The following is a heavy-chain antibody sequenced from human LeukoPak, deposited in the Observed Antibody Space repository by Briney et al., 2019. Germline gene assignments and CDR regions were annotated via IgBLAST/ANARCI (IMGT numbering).Heavy chain of an antibody. J-gene: IGHJ4*02. CDR3: AKDLHSIAVAGPSTIFDY. D-gene: IGHD6-19*01. V-gene: IGHV3-9*03. CDR2: ISWNSGSI. CDR1: GFTFDDYA. Sequence: GGSLRLPCAASGFTFDDYAMHWVRQAPGKGLEWVSGISWNSGSIGYADSVKGRFTISRDNAKNSLYLQMNSLRAEDMALYYCAKDLHSIAVAGPSTIFDYWGQGTLVTVSS.